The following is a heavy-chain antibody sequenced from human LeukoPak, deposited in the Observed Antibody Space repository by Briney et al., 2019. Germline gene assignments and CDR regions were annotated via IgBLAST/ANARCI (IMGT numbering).Heavy chain of an antibody. Sequence: GESLKISCKGSGYNFIDYCIGWVRQMPGKGREGMGIIYPPDSGTRYRPSFQGHVTMSVDNSISTSYLQWSSLKASDSAIYYCARKEARAGPGIDYWGQGTQVTVSS. CDR3: ARKEARAGPGIDY. CDR2: IYPPDSGT. V-gene: IGHV5-51*01. J-gene: IGHJ4*02. CDR1: GYNFIDYC. D-gene: IGHD6-19*01.